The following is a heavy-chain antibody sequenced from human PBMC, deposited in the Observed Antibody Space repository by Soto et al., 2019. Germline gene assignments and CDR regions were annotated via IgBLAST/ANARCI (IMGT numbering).Heavy chain of an antibody. J-gene: IGHJ3*02. V-gene: IGHV2-5*01. D-gene: IGHD6-6*01. CDR1: GLSLTTTGVG. CDR2: IYWNDDK. Sequence: QITLKESGPTLVKPTQTLTLTCTFSGLSLTTTGVGVGWIRQPPGKALEWLAVIYWNDDKRYSPSLKNRLTIXXDXSXXQVVLTMPNMDPVDTATYYGAQSILARPVLGAYDMWGRGTMVIVSS. CDR3: AQSILARPVLGAYDM.